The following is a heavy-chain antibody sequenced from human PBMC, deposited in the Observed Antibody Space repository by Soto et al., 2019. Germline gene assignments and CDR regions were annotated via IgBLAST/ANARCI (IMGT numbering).Heavy chain of an antibody. J-gene: IGHJ4*02. CDR3: AAHVSLYFYGCSGYLHPPSY. V-gene: IGHV4-59*01. CDR2: IYYSGST. D-gene: IGHD3-22*01. CDR1: GGSISSSY. Sequence: SETLSLTCTVSGGSISSSYWSWIRQPPGKGLEWIGYIYYSGSTNYNPSLKSRVTISVDTSKNQFSLKLSSVTAADTAVYYCAAHVSLYFYGCSGYLHPPSYWGQGTLVTVSS.